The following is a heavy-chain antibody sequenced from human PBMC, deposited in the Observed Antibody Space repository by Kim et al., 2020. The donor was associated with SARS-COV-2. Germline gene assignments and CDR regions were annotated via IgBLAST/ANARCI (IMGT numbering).Heavy chain of an antibody. J-gene: IGHJ6*03. CDR3: ARAYVGDFWSGYFYYMDV. V-gene: IGHV1-18*01. Sequence: ASVKVSCKASGYTFTSYGISWVRQAPGQGLEWMGWISAYNGNTNYAQKLQGRVTMTTDTSTSTAYMELRSLRSDDTAVYYCARAYVGDFWSGYFYYMDVWGKGTPVTVS. CDR2: ISAYNGNT. D-gene: IGHD3-3*01. CDR1: GYTFTSYG.